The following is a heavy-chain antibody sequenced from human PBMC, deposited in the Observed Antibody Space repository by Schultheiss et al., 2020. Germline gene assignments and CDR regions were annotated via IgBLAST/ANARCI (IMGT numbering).Heavy chain of an antibody. Sequence: SQPLSLTCTVSGGSISSSSYYWGWIRQPPGKGLEWIGSIYYSGSTYYNPSLKSRVTISVDTSKNQFSLKLSSVTAADTAVYYCARVRGGSTSCQYAFDIWGQGTMVTVSS. CDR3: ARVRGGSTSCQYAFDI. D-gene: IGHD2-2*01. J-gene: IGHJ3*02. CDR1: GGSISSSSYY. CDR2: IYYSGST. V-gene: IGHV4-39*01.